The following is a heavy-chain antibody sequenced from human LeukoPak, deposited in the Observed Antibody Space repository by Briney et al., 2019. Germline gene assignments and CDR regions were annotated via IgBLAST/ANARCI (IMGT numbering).Heavy chain of an antibody. Sequence: GGSLRLSCAASGFSFSSYAMTWARQAPVKGLEWVSAISGDGTRTYYADSVKGRFTISRDNSKNTLYLETSSLRVEDTAIYYCAKWPEGAMVYFDYWGQGTLVTVSS. V-gene: IGHV3-23*01. J-gene: IGHJ4*02. CDR2: ISGDGTRT. D-gene: IGHD2-8*01. CDR3: AKWPEGAMVYFDY. CDR1: GFSFSSYA.